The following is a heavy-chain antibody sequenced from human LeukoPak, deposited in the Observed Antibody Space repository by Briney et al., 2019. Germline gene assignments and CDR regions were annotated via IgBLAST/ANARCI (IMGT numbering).Heavy chain of an antibody. CDR3: ARHEVSETYYYGSGSYRAMSTSSNFDY. Sequence: PGRSLRLSCAASGFTFSGYAMHWVRQAPGKGLEWAAVISYDGSNEYYADSVKGRFTISRDNSKNTLFLQMNSLRAEDTAVYYCARHEVSETYYYGSGSYRAMSTSSNFDYWGQGTLVTVSS. CDR1: GFTFSGYA. J-gene: IGHJ4*02. CDR2: ISYDGSNE. D-gene: IGHD3-10*01. V-gene: IGHV3-30-3*01.